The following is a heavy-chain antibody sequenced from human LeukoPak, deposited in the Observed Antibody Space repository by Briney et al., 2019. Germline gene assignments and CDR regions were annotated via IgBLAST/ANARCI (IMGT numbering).Heavy chain of an antibody. Sequence: GGSLRLSCAASGFTFSSYAMSWVRQAPGKGLEWVSGISGSGDNTYYADSVKGRFTISRGNSKNTLYVQVNSLGTEDTAAYYCAKGSYYDSSGSFYFDYWGPGTLVTVSS. J-gene: IGHJ4*02. CDR3: AKGSYYDSSGSFYFDY. V-gene: IGHV3-23*01. CDR1: GFTFSSYA. CDR2: ISGSGDNT. D-gene: IGHD3-22*01.